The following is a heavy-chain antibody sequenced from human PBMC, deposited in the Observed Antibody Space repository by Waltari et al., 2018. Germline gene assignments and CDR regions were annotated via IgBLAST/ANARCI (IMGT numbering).Heavy chain of an antibody. CDR1: GFTFSSYS. V-gene: IGHV3-48*01. Sequence: EVQLVESGGGLVQPGGSLRLSCAASGFTFSSYSMNWVRQAPGKGLEWVSYISSSSTIYYADSVKGRFTISRDNAKNSLYLQMNSLRAEDTAVYYCARASSGHGGAFDIWGQGTMVTVSS. CDR3: ARASSGHGGAFDI. D-gene: IGHD6-19*01. J-gene: IGHJ3*02. CDR2: ISSSSTI.